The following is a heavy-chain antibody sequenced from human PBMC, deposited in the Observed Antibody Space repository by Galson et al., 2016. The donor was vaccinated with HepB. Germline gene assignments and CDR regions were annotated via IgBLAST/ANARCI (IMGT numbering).Heavy chain of an antibody. J-gene: IGHJ4*02. V-gene: IGHV3-48*03. CDR1: GFTFSSYE. D-gene: IGHD3-3*01. CDR3: TRDRAQDWSGSFTGVYFDS. CDR2: ISRGATTI. Sequence: LRLSCAASGFTFSSYEMNWVRQAPGKGLEWISYISRGATTIYYADSVRGRFTVSRDNARNSLYLQMNSLRAEDTAIYYCTRDRAQDWSGSFTGVYFDSWGQGTLVTVSS.